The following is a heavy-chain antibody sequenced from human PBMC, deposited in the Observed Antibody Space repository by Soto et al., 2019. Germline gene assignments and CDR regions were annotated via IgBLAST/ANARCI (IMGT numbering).Heavy chain of an antibody. V-gene: IGHV3-9*01. CDR1: GFTFDDYA. Sequence: PGGSLRLSCAASGFTFDDYAMHWVRQAPGKGLEWVSGISWNSGSIGYADSVKGRFTISRDNAKNSLYLQMNSLRAEDTALYYCANALCSGGSCRHSNFDYWGQGTLVTVSS. J-gene: IGHJ4*02. CDR2: ISWNSGSI. CDR3: ANALCSGGSCRHSNFDY. D-gene: IGHD2-15*01.